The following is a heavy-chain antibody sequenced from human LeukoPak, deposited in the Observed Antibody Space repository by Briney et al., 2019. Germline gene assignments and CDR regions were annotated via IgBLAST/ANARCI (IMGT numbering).Heavy chain of an antibody. CDR3: ARAARKQGYYFDY. J-gene: IGHJ4*02. Sequence: PSETLSLTCAVYGGSFSGYYWSWIRQPPGKGLEWIGEINHSGSTNYNPSLKSRVTISVDTSKNQFSLKLSSVTAADKAVSYCARAARKQGYYFDYWGQGTLVTVSS. CDR1: GGSFSGYY. V-gene: IGHV4-34*01. CDR2: INHSGST. D-gene: IGHD1-14*01.